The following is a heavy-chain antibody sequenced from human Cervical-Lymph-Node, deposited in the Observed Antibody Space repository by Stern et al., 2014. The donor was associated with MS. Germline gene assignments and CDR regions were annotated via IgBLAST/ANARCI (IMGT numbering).Heavy chain of an antibody. CDR3: AREGVAGIYSYYGMDV. Sequence: QDQLVQSGAEVKKPGSSVKVSCKASGGTFSSYAISWVRQAPGQGLEWLGGIIPIFGTANYAQKFQGRVPITADESSSTAYMELSSLRSEDTAVYYCAREGVAGIYSYYGMDVWGQGTTVTVSS. CDR2: IIPIFGTA. CDR1: GGTFSSYA. D-gene: IGHD6-19*01. V-gene: IGHV1-69*12. J-gene: IGHJ6*02.